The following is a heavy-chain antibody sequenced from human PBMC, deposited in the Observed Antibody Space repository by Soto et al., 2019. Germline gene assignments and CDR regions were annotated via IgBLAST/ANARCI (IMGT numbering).Heavy chain of an antibody. CDR3: ARTDRDFYGLDC. J-gene: IGHJ6*02. V-gene: IGHV3-13*05. CDR1: GFTFRNYD. Sequence: EVQLVESGGGLVQPGGSLRLSCEASGFTFRNYDMHCVRQGTGKGLEWVSGISAAGDPDYADSVEGRFSISRENAQNSFFLQINSLRVGDTAVYYCARTDRDFYGLDCWSQGTTVIGSS. CDR2: ISAAGDP.